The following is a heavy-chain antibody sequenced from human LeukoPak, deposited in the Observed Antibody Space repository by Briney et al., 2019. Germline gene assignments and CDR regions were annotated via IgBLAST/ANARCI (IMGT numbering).Heavy chain of an antibody. J-gene: IGHJ4*02. CDR3: ARVSGSYSSYFDY. CDR2: IWYDGSNK. Sequence: SGGSLRLSCAASGFTFSNYGMHWVRQAPGKGPEWVAVIWYDGSNKYYADSVKGRFTISRDNSKNTLYLQMNSLRAEDTAVYYCARVSGSYSSYFDYWGQGTLVTVSS. V-gene: IGHV3-33*01. CDR1: GFTFSNYG. D-gene: IGHD1-26*01.